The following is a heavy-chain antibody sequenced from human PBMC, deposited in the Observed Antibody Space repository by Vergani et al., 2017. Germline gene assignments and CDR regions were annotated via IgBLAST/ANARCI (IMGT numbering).Heavy chain of an antibody. V-gene: IGHV4-61*02. CDR3: ARGSCLGGSCYKPLFDY. D-gene: IGHD2-15*01. CDR2: IHTSGST. J-gene: IGHJ4*02. CDR1: GGSINSHNYY. Sequence: QVQLQESGPGLVKPSQTLSLTCTVSGGSINSHNYYWSWIRQPAGKGLEWIGCIHTSGSTNYNHSLKSRVTMSEDTSKNQFSLNLTSVTAADTDVYFCARGSCLGGSCYKPLFDYWLQGILVTVSS.